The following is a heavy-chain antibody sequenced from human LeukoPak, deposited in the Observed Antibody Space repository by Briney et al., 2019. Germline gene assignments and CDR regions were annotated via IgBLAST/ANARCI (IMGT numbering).Heavy chain of an antibody. CDR1: GGSISSCY. CDR3: ARETYGSGSYYNGVGWFDP. Sequence: SETLSLTCTVSGGSISSCYWSWIRQPPGKGLEWIGYIYYSGSTNYNPSLKSRVTILVDTSKNQFSLKLSSVTAADTAVYYCARETYGSGSYYNGVGWFDPWGQGTLVTVSS. J-gene: IGHJ5*02. V-gene: IGHV4-59*01. D-gene: IGHD3-10*01. CDR2: IYYSGST.